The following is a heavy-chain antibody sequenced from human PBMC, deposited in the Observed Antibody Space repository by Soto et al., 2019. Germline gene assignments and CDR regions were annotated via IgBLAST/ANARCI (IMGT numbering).Heavy chain of an antibody. CDR3: ARAGSISSSCYAYYYGMDV. V-gene: IGHV3-30-3*01. Sequence: QVQLVESGGGVVQPGRSLRLSCAASGFTFSSYDMHWVRQAPGKGLEWVAVISYDGSNKYYADSVKGRFTISRDNSKNTLYLQINSLRADDTAAYYCARAGSISSSCYAYYYGMDVW. CDR1: GFTFSSYD. CDR2: ISYDGSNK. J-gene: IGHJ6*01. D-gene: IGHD2-2*01.